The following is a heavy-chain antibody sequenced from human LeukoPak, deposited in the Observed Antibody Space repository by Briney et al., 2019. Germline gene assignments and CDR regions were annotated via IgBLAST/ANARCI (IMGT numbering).Heavy chain of an antibody. V-gene: IGHV3-30*04. CDR1: GFTFSSYA. Sequence: GGSLRLSCAASGFTFSSYAMHWVRQAPGKGLEWVAVISYDGSNKYYADSVKGRFTISRDNSKNTLYLQMNSLRSDDTAVYYCAQGGSEIYYFYHGMDVWGRGTTVTVSS. D-gene: IGHD3-10*01. CDR3: AQGGSEIYYFYHGMDV. CDR2: ISYDGSNK. J-gene: IGHJ6*02.